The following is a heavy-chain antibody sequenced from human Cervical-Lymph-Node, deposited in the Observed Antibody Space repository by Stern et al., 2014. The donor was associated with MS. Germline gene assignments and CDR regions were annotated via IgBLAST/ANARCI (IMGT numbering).Heavy chain of an antibody. Sequence: EVQLVESGAELIRPGESLKLSCKGSGYKVSIYWIAWVRQMPGKGLEWMGIIYPGGSETRYSASFQGQFTMSADKSTSTAYLQWSSLNASDTAMYFCARQTTAWASDVWGQGALVTVSS. CDR3: ARQTTAWASDV. CDR2: IYPGGSET. CDR1: GYKVSIYW. J-gene: IGHJ4*02. V-gene: IGHV5-51*01. D-gene: IGHD1-14*01.